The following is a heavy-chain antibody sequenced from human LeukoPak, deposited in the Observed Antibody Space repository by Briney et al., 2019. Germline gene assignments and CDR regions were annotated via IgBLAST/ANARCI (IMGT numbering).Heavy chain of an antibody. CDR3: AKDPEWELPIDVDY. CDR2: INPSGGST. V-gene: IGHV1-46*01. CDR1: GYTFTSYY. Sequence: ASVKVSCKASGYTFTSYYMHWVRQAPGQGLEWMGIINPSGGSTSYAQKFQGRVTMTRDMSTSTVYMELSSLRAEDTAVYYCAKDPEWELPIDVDYWGQGTLVTVSS. D-gene: IGHD1-26*01. J-gene: IGHJ4*02.